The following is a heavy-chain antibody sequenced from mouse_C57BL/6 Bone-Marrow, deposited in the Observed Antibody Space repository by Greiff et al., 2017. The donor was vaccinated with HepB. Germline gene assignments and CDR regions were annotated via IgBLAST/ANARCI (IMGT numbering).Heavy chain of an antibody. Sequence: EVKVVESGGGLVQPGGSLSLSCAASGFTFTDYYMSWVRQPPGKALEWLGFIRNKANGYTTEYSASVKGRFTISRDNSQSNLYLQIKALGAEDSATYYCGRYRGYGSRFYAMVDWGQGTSVTVSS. J-gene: IGHJ4*01. V-gene: IGHV7-3*01. D-gene: IGHD1-1*01. CDR1: GFTFTDYY. CDR2: IRNKANGYTT. CDR3: GRYRGYGSRFYAMVD.